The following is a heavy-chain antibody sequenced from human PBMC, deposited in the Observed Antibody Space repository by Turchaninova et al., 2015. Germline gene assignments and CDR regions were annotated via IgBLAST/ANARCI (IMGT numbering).Heavy chain of an antibody. D-gene: IGHD3-10*01. V-gene: IGHV3-21*01. J-gene: IGHJ3*02. Sequence: EVHLVESGGGLVKPGGSLRLSCAGSGFTFSNFSIKWVRQTPGKGLGWVYSISSRSTYINYADSVKGRFTISRDNAKNSVFLQMNSLRAEDTAVYYCARETSGDAFDIWGQGTMVTVSP. CDR3: ARETSGDAFDI. CDR1: GFTFSNFS. CDR2: ISSRSTYI.